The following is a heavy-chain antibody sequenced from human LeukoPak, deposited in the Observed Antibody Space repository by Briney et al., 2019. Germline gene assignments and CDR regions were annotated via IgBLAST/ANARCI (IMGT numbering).Heavy chain of an antibody. V-gene: IGHV5-51*01. Sequence: GESLKISCKGSGYSLTSYWIGRGRQMPGKGLEWRGITFAGYSYSIYSPSFQGQVTISADKSISTAYLQWSSLKASDTAMYYCARHEESSSSHWLDPWGQGTLVTVSS. CDR1: GYSLTSYW. D-gene: IGHD6-13*01. CDR3: ARHEESSSSHWLDP. CDR2: TFAGYSYS. J-gene: IGHJ5*02.